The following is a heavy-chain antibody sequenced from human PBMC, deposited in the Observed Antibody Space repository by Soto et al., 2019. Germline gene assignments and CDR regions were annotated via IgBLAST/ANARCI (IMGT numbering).Heavy chain of an antibody. V-gene: IGHV4-59*01. CDR1: GGSISSDY. CDR2: MSYSGST. D-gene: IGHD5-18*01. J-gene: IGHJ4*02. Sequence: KPSETLSLTCTVSGGSISSDYWSWIRQTPGRGLEWIGYMSYSGSTNDNPSLKSRVTMSVDTSKNQFSLKLSSVTAADTAVYYCARGVDVAMVGTFDYWGQGTLVTVSS. CDR3: ARGVDVAMVGTFDY.